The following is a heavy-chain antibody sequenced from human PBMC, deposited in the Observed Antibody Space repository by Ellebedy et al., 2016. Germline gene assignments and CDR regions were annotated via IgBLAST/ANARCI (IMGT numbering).Heavy chain of an antibody. CDR3: ASHKGTGFDY. Sequence: SETLSLTXTVSGASMSSYYWSWIRQPPGREPEWLGSSYYSGSTNYNPSLKSRVTILVDTSKNQVSLKLSSVTAADTAVYYCASHKGTGFDYWGQGTLVTVSS. CDR2: SYYSGST. D-gene: IGHD3/OR15-3a*01. J-gene: IGHJ4*02. V-gene: IGHV4-59*01. CDR1: GASMSSYY.